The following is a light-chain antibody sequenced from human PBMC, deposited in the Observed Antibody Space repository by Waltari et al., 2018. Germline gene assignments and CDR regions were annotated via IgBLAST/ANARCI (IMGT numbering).Light chain of an antibody. Sequence: EIVLTQSPDTLSLSPGERATLSCRASQSVSNYLAWYQQKPGQAPRLLISDASTTATGIPARFSGSGFGTDFTLTISTLEPEDFAVYYCQQRGKWPLTFGGGTKVEIK. J-gene: IGKJ4*01. CDR2: DAS. CDR3: QQRGKWPLT. CDR1: QSVSNY. V-gene: IGKV3-11*01.